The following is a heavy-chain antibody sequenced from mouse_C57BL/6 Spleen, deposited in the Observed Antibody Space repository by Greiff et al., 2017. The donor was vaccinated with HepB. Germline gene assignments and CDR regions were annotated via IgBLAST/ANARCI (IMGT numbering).Heavy chain of an antibody. CDR1: GYTFTSYW. CDR2: IDPSDSET. CDR3: ARRGNDYDGGGHFDY. V-gene: IGHV1-52*01. J-gene: IGHJ2*01. Sequence: VQLQQPGAELVRPGSSVKLSCKASGYTFTSYWMHWVKQRPIQGLEWIGNIDPSDSETHYNQKFKDKATLTVDKSSSKAYMHLSSLTSEDSAVYYCARRGNDYDGGGHFDYWGQGTTLTVSS. D-gene: IGHD2-4*01.